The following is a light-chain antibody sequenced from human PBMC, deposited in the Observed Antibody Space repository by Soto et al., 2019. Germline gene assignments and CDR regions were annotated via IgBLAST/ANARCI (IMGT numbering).Light chain of an antibody. CDR3: QQYGSSPPT. CDR1: QSVSSNY. Sequence: EIVLTQSPGTLSLSPGERATLSCRASQSVSSNYLAWYQRKPGQAPRLLIYGASNRATDIPNRCSGSGSGTDFTLNITRLEPEDFVGYYCQQYGSSPPTFGQGTKVEI. CDR2: GAS. V-gene: IGKV3-20*01. J-gene: IGKJ1*01.